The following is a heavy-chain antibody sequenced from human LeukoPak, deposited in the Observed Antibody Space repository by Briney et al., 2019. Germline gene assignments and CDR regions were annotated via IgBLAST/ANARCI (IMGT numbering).Heavy chain of an antibody. J-gene: IGHJ4*02. CDR1: GYRFTNNW. Sequence: GESLKISCKGSGYRFTNNWIGWVRQMPGKGLEWMGIIYPGDSDTRYSPSFQGQVTISADKSISTAYLQWSSLKASDTAMYYCARLFRGYSSSWDIYYFDYWGQGTLVTVSS. CDR2: IYPGDSDT. V-gene: IGHV5-51*01. CDR3: ARLFRGYSSSWDIYYFDY. D-gene: IGHD6-13*01.